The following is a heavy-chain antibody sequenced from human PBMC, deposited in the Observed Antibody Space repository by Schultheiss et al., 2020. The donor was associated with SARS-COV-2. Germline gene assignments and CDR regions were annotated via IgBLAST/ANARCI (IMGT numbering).Heavy chain of an antibody. CDR2: IIPIFGTA. CDR3: ARAYSSGWRDYYCYGMDV. V-gene: IGHV1-69*13. Sequence: SVKVSCKASGYTFTSYGISWVRQAPGQGLEWMGGIIPIFGTANYPQKFQGRVTITADESTSTAYMELSSLRSEDTAVYYCARAYSSGWRDYYCYGMDVWGQGTTVTGSS. J-gene: IGHJ6*02. D-gene: IGHD6-19*01. CDR1: GYTFTSYG.